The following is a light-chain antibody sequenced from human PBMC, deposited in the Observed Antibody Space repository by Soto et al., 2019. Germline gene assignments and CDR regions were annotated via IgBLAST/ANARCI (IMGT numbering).Light chain of an antibody. V-gene: IGKV2-30*01. CDR3: MQGTHWPPIT. Sequence: DVVMPQSPLSLPVTLGQPASISCRSSQSLVYSDGDTYLNWFQQRPGQSPRRLIYKVSNRNSGVPDRFSGRESGTDFTLKISRVEAEDVGVYYCMQGTHWPPITFGQGTRLEIK. J-gene: IGKJ5*01. CDR1: QSLVYSDGDTY. CDR2: KVS.